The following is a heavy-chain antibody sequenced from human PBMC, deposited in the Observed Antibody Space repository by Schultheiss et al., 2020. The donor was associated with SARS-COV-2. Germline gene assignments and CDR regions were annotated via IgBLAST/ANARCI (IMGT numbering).Heavy chain of an antibody. V-gene: IGHV1-8*01. D-gene: IGHD3-16*01. CDR1: GYTFTSYD. J-gene: IGHJ5*02. CDR2: MNPNSGNT. CDR3: ARVEGGLVSRIIQPGWFDP. Sequence: ASVKVSCKASGYTFTSYDINWVRQATGQGLEWMGWMNPNSGNTGYAQKFQGRVTMTRNTSISTAYMELRSLRSDDTAVYYCARVEGGLVSRIIQPGWFDPWGQGTLVTVSS.